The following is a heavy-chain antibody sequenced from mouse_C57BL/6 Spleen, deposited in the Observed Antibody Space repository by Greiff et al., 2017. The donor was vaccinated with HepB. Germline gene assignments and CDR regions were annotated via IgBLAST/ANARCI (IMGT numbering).Heavy chain of an antibody. CDR3: ARSGDGYDFDY. V-gene: IGHV1-80*01. Sequence: VQLQQSGAELVKPGASVKISCKASGYAFSSYWMNWVKQRPGKGLEWIGQIYPGDGDTNYNGKFKGKATLTADKSSSTAYMQLSSLTSEDSAVYFCARSGDGYDFDYWGQGTTLTVSS. CDR2: IYPGDGDT. D-gene: IGHD2-2*01. J-gene: IGHJ2*01. CDR1: GYAFSSYW.